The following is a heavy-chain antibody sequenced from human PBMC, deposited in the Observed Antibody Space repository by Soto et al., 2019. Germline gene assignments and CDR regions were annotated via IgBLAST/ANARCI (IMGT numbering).Heavy chain of an antibody. J-gene: IGHJ4*02. CDR3: ARGYYYDSSGYVASDY. CDR2: TRNKANSYTT. Sequence: EVQLVESGGGLVQPGGSLRLYCAASGFTFSDHYMDWVRQAPGKGLEWVGRTRNKANSYTTEYAASVKGRFTISRDDSKNSLYLQMNSLKTEDTAVYYCARGYYYDSSGYVASDYWGQGTLVTVSS. V-gene: IGHV3-72*01. D-gene: IGHD3-22*01. CDR1: GFTFSDHY.